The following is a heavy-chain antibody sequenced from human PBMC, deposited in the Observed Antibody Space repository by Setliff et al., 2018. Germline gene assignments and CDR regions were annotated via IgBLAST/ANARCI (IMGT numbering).Heavy chain of an antibody. CDR3: ARGRRGNYDFWSGYSNWFDP. J-gene: IGHJ5*02. Sequence: ASVKVSCKASGYTFTSYDINWVRQAAGQGLEWMGWMNPNSGNTGYAQKFQGRVTITRNTSISTAYMELSSLRSEDTAVYYCARGRRGNYDFWSGYSNWFDPWGQGTLVTVSS. CDR1: GYTFTSYD. D-gene: IGHD3-3*01. V-gene: IGHV1-8*03. CDR2: MNPNSGNT.